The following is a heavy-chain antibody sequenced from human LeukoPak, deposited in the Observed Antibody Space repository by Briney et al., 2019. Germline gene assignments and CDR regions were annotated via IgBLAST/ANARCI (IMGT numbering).Heavy chain of an antibody. J-gene: IGHJ5*02. Sequence: SETLSLTCAVSGYSISSGYYWGWIRQPPGKGLEWIASFYRSGGTYYNLSLKSRVSISVDTSKNQFSLKLSSVTAADTAVYYCARSVAPYNWFDPWGQGTLVTVSS. V-gene: IGHV4-38-2*01. CDR3: ARSVAPYNWFDP. CDR2: FYRSGGT. CDR1: GYSISSGYY.